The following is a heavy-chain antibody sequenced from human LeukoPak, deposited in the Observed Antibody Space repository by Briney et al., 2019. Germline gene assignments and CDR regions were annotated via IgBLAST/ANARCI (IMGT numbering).Heavy chain of an antibody. Sequence: GGSQRLSCAASGFTFDDCTMHWVRLAGGGRLGWVSLFSWDSDSIYYAESVKGRFMTSRDNSKNSLYLQMDSQGTEDTALYYCVRAHQISGDYDAPNYFDSWGQGTLVTVSS. D-gene: IGHD2-21*02. CDR2: FSWDSDSI. V-gene: IGHV3-43*01. CDR3: VRAHQISGDYDAPNYFDS. CDR1: GFTFDDCT. J-gene: IGHJ4*02.